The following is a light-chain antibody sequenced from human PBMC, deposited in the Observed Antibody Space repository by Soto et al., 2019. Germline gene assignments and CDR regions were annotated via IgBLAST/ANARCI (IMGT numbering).Light chain of an antibody. CDR3: QQYVSSPRT. CDR2: GAS. V-gene: IGKV3-20*01. Sequence: EVMWTLSPCTLSLSTGERATLSCRASQSVSSSYIAWYQQKPGQAPRLLIYGASSRATGIPDRFSGSGSGTDFTLTISRLEPEDFAVYYCQQYVSSPRTFGQGTNVDIK. J-gene: IGKJ1*01. CDR1: QSVSSSY.